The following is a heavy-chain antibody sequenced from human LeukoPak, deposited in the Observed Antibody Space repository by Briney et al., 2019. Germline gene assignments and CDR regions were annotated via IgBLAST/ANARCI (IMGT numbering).Heavy chain of an antibody. CDR3: ASIVATIDPYYYYGMDV. V-gene: IGHV1-69*04. CDR2: IIPIFGIA. D-gene: IGHD5-12*01. Sequence: VASVKVSCKASGGTFSSYAISWVRQAPGQGLEWMGRIIPIFGIANYAQKFQGRVTITADKSTSTAYMELSSLRSEDTAVYYCASIVATIDPYYYYGMDVWGQGTTATVSS. J-gene: IGHJ6*02. CDR1: GGTFSSYA.